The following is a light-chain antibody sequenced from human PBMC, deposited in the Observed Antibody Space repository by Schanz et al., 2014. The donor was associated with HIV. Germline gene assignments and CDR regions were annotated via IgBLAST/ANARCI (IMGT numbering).Light chain of an antibody. Sequence: EIVMTQSPATLSVSPGERATLSCRASQSVRNNLAWYQQKPGQAPRLLVYGASTRATDFPARFSGSGSGTDFTLTISNLQSEDSAVYFCQQYSNWPPVTFGQGTKLEIK. CDR1: QSVRNN. CDR3: QQYSNWPPVT. CDR2: GAS. J-gene: IGKJ2*01. V-gene: IGKV3-15*01.